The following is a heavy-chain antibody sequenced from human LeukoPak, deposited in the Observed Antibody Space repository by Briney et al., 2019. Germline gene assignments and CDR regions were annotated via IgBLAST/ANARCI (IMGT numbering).Heavy chain of an antibody. CDR3: ARDLQDNVVVPAARRAYYYYGMDV. D-gene: IGHD2-2*01. Sequence: SETLSLTCAVYGGSFSGYYWSWIRQPPGKGLEWIGEINHSGSTNYNPSLKSRVTVSVDTSKNQFSLKLSSVTAADTTVYYCARDLQDNVVVPAARRAYYYYGMDVWGQGTTVTVSS. CDR2: INHSGST. V-gene: IGHV4-34*01. CDR1: GGSFSGYY. J-gene: IGHJ6*02.